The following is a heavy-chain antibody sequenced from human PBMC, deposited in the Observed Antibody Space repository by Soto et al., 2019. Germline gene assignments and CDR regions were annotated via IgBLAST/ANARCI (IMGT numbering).Heavy chain of an antibody. CDR2: ISSSGSTI. CDR1: GFTFNTYE. Sequence: EVQVVESGGGLVQPGGSLRLSCAASGFTFNTYEMNWVRQAPGKGLEWVSYISSSGSTIYYADSVKGRFTISRDNAKNSLFLQMNSLRAEDTAVYYCASIARRPNAFDIWGQGTLVTVSS. J-gene: IGHJ3*02. D-gene: IGHD2-21*01. CDR3: ASIARRPNAFDI. V-gene: IGHV3-48*03.